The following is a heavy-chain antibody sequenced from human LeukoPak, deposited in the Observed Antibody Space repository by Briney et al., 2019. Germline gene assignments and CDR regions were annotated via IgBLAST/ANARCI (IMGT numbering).Heavy chain of an antibody. CDR3: ARGTNMVRGVTSAADFDY. J-gene: IGHJ4*02. V-gene: IGHV4-59*01. Sequence: PSETLSLTCTVSGGSISSYYWSWIRQPPGKGLEWIGYIYYSGSTNYNPSLKSRVTISVDTSKNQFSLKPSSVTAADTAVYYCARGTNMVRGVTSAADFDYWGQGTLVTVSS. CDR1: GGSISSYY. CDR2: IYYSGST. D-gene: IGHD3-10*01.